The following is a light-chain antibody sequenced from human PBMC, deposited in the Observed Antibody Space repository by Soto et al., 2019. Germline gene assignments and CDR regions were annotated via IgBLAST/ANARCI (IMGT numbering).Light chain of an antibody. CDR3: SSYAGSNWYV. V-gene: IGLV2-8*01. CDR1: NSDVSGYNY. J-gene: IGLJ1*01. CDR2: EVS. Sequence: QSALTQPPSASGSPGQSVTISCTGTNSDVSGYNYVSWYQQYPGKAPRLIIYEVSERPSGVPDRFSGSKSGNTASLTVSGLQTADEADYYCSSYAGSNWYVFGTGTKVTVL.